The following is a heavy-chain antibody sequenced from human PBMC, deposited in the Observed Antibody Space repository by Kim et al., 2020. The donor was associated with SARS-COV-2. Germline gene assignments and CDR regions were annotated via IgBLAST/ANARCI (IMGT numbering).Heavy chain of an antibody. D-gene: IGHD3-10*01. Sequence: SETLSLTCTVSGGSISSSSYYWGWIRQPPGKGLEWIGSIYYSGRTYYNPSLKSRVTISVDTSKNQFSLKLSSVTAADTAVYYCARRGITMVRGGFDYWGQGTLVTVSS. V-gene: IGHV4-39*01. CDR1: GGSISSSSYY. CDR3: ARRGITMVRGGFDY. J-gene: IGHJ4*02. CDR2: IYYSGRT.